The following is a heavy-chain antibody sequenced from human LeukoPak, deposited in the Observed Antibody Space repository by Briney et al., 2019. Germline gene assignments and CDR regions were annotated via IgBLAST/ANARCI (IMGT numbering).Heavy chain of an antibody. CDR1: GGTFTSYA. Sequence: SVKVSCKASGGTFTSYAISWVRQAPGQGLEWMGRIIPILGIANYAQRFQGRVTITADKSTSTAYTELSSLRSEDTAVYYCARACYSGSCHAFDIWGQGTMVTVSS. CDR2: IIPILGIA. V-gene: IGHV1-69*04. J-gene: IGHJ3*02. CDR3: ARACYSGSCHAFDI. D-gene: IGHD1-26*01.